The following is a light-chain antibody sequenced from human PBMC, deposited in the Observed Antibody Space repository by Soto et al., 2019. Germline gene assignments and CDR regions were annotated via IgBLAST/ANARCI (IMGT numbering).Light chain of an antibody. V-gene: IGLV2-14*01. CDR2: DVS. J-gene: IGLJ1*01. CDR1: GSDVGGYNY. Sequence: QSALTQPASVSGFLGQWFTFSSTGTGSDVGGYNYVSWYQQHPGKAPKLMIYDVSNRPSGVSNRFSGSKSGNTASLTISGLQAEDEADYYCSSYTSSSTPLVFGTGTKLTVL. CDR3: SSYTSSSTPLV.